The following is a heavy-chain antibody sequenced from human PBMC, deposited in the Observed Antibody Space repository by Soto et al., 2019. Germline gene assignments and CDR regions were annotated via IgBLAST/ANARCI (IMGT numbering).Heavy chain of an antibody. CDR1: GGSISSYY. CDR2: IYYSGST. Sequence: SETLSLTCTVSGGSISSYYWSWIRQPPGKGLEWIGYIYYSGSTNYNPSLKSRVTISVDTSKNQFSLKLSSVTAADTAVYYCARVHCSGGSSPYYFDYWGQGTLVTVSS. V-gene: IGHV4-59*01. D-gene: IGHD2-15*01. J-gene: IGHJ4*02. CDR3: ARVHCSGGSSPYYFDY.